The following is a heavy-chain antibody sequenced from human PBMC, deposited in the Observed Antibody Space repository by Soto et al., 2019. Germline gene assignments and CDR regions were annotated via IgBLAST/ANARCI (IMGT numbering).Heavy chain of an antibody. Sequence: PSETLSLTCTVSGGTINSTSYYWGWIRQPPGKGLEWIGSIYYSGSTYYNPSLKSRDTISVDTSKNQFSLKLSSVTAADTAVYYCARDWAAAGPFDYWGQGTLVTVSS. CDR1: GGTINSTSYY. V-gene: IGHV4-39*07. CDR2: IYYSGST. CDR3: ARDWAAAGPFDY. D-gene: IGHD6-13*01. J-gene: IGHJ4*02.